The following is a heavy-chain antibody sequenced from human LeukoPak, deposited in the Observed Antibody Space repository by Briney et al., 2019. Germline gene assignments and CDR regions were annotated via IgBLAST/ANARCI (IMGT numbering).Heavy chain of an antibody. Sequence: ASVKVSCKASGYTFTSYGISWVRQAPGQGLEWMGWISAYNGNTNYAQKLQGRATMTTDTSTSTAYMELRSLRSDDTAVYYCARDRIYDSSGYYYSAFDIWGQGTMDTVSS. CDR1: GYTFTSYG. CDR3: ARDRIYDSSGYYYSAFDI. CDR2: ISAYNGNT. J-gene: IGHJ3*02. D-gene: IGHD3-22*01. V-gene: IGHV1-18*01.